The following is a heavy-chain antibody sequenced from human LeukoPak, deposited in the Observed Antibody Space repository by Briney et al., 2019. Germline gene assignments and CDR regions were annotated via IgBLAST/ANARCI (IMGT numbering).Heavy chain of an antibody. D-gene: IGHD3-16*01. CDR3: AKLGAGGYYSYMDV. CDR2: ISTDGTP. V-gene: IGHV3-23*01. J-gene: IGHJ6*03. CDR1: GFTFGNYA. Sequence: GGSLRLSCAVSGFTFGNYAMTWVRQAPGKGLESVSSISTDGTPYYADSVKGRFTISRDNSKNTLYQQMNSLRAEDTAVYYCAKLGAGGYYSYMDVWGKGTTVTVSS.